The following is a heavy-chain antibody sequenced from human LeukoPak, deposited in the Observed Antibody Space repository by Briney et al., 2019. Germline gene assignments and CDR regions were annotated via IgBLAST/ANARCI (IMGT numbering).Heavy chain of an antibody. CDR1: GFTFRSYS. CDR3: ARYSDTGYSSSWYSTPFDY. V-gene: IGHV3-21*06. Sequence: GGSLRLSCAASGFTFRSYSMKWVRQAPGKGREWVSSISSSSSYIYYADSVKGRFTISRDNAKNLLYLQMNSLRAEDTAVYYCARYSDTGYSSSWYSTPFDYWGQGTLVTVSS. D-gene: IGHD6-13*01. J-gene: IGHJ4*02. CDR2: ISSSSSYI.